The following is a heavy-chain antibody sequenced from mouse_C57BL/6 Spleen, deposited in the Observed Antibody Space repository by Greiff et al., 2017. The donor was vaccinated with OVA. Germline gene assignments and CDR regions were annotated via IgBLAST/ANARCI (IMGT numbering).Heavy chain of an antibody. D-gene: IGHD1-1*01. CDR1: GYTFTSYW. CDR2: INPSNGDT. Sequence: QVQLQQPGTELVKPGASVKLSCKASGYTFTSYWMHWVKQRPGQGLEWIGNINPSNGDTNYNEKFKSKATLTVDKSSSTAYMQLSSLTSEDSAVYYYGRGENVYGDYYFDYWGQGTTLTVSS. V-gene: IGHV1-53*01. J-gene: IGHJ2*01. CDR3: GRGENVYGDYYFDY.